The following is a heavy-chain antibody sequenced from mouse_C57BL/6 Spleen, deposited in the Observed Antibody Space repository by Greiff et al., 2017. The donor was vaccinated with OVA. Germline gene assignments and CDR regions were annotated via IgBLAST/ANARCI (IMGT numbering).Heavy chain of an antibody. V-gene: IGHV1-64*01. CDR1: GYTFTSYW. D-gene: IGHD1-1*01. CDR3: ARGTTVVAPYYAMDY. J-gene: IGHJ4*01. CDR2: IHPNGGST. Sequence: QVQLQQPGAELVKPGASVKVSCKASGYTFTSYWMHWVKQRPGQGLEWIGMIHPNGGSTNYNEKFKSKATLTVDKSSSTAYMQLSSLTSEDSAVYYWARGTTVVAPYYAMDYWGQGTSVTVSS.